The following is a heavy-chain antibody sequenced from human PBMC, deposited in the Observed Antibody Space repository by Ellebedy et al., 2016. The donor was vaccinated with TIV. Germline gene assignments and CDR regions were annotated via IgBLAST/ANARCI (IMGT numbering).Heavy chain of an antibody. CDR1: GGTFSSYA. D-gene: IGHD3-10*01. J-gene: IGHJ4*02. Sequence: AASVKVSCKASGGTFSSYAISWVRQAPGQGLEWMGRIIPILGIANYAQKFQGRVTITADKSTSTAYMELSSLRSEDTAVYYCARGIDYYGSGSYYNEWGQGTLVTVSS. CDR2: IIPILGIA. CDR3: ARGIDYYGSGSYYNE. V-gene: IGHV1-69*04.